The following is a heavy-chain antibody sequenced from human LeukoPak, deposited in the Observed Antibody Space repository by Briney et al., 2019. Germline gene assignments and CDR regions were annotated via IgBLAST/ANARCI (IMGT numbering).Heavy chain of an antibody. D-gene: IGHD3-3*01. V-gene: IGHV3-23*01. CDR1: GFTFSSYA. CDR3: AREVNFLRMSDY. J-gene: IGHJ4*02. CDR2: ISGSGGST. Sequence: GGSLRLSCAASGFTFSSYAMSWVRQAPGKGLEWVSAISGSGGSTYYADSVKGRFTISRDNAKNSLYLQMNSLRAEDTAVYYCAREVNFLRMSDYWGQGTLVTVSS.